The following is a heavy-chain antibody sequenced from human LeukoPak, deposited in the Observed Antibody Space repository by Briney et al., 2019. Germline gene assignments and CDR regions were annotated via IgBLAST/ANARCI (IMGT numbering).Heavy chain of an antibody. J-gene: IGHJ4*02. CDR1: GFIFNNYA. CDR3: AKVVAGNIDYYFDY. CDR2: ISWNSGSI. V-gene: IGHV3-9*01. D-gene: IGHD2/OR15-2a*01. Sequence: PGRSLRLSCAGSGFIFNNYAMHWVRQPPGKGLEWVSGISWNSGSIDYADSVKGRFTISRDNSKNTVYPQMRNLRVEHTAVYYCAKVVAGNIDYYFDYWGQGILVAVSS.